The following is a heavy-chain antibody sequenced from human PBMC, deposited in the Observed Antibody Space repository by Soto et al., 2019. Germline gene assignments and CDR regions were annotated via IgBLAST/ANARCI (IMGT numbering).Heavy chain of an antibody. CDR3: ATPDPGLTHVFYNMDF. Sequence: SETLSLTCAVSGGSMRSGDYSWSWIRQPPGKGLEWIGYIYYSGDTYYNPSLKSRVTISVDRSKNQFSLKLSSVTAAETAVYYCATPDPGLTHVFYNMDFWGQGTTVTVSS. J-gene: IGHJ6*02. D-gene: IGHD3-9*01. V-gene: IGHV4-30-2*01. CDR1: GGSMRSGDYS. CDR2: IYYSGDT.